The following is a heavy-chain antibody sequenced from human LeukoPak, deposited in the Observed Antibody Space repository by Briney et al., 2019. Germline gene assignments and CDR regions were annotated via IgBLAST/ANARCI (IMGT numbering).Heavy chain of an antibody. V-gene: IGHV4-34*01. CDR1: GGSFSGYY. D-gene: IGHD5-24*01. CDR3: ARGRWHNRYYYYYYMDV. J-gene: IGHJ6*03. Sequence: SETLSLTCAVYGGSFSGYYWSWIRQPPGKGLEWIGEINHSGSTNYNPSLKSRVTISVDTSKNQFSPKLSSVTAADTAVYYCARGRWHNRYYYYYYMDVWGKGTTVTISS. CDR2: INHSGST.